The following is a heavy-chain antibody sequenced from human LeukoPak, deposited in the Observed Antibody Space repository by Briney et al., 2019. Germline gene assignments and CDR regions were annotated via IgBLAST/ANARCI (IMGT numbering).Heavy chain of an antibody. CDR2: ISANSGNT. V-gene: IGHV1-18*01. CDR1: GYTFINYG. D-gene: IGHD1-26*01. Sequence: ASVKVSCKASGYTFINYGISWVRQAPGQGPEWMGWISANSGNTKFAQKVQGRITMTTDTSTSTAYMELRSLRSEDTAVYYCARVGYSNSYDYWGQGTQVTVSS. CDR3: ARVGYSNSYDY. J-gene: IGHJ4*02.